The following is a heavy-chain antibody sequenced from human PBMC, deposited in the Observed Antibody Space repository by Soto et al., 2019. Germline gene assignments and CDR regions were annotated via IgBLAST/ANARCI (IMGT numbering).Heavy chain of an antibody. V-gene: IGHV1-18*01. J-gene: IGHJ6*02. D-gene: IGHD3-16*01. CDR3: ARSWVTGKGGMDV. CDR2: INGYTGNT. Sequence: QVQLVQSGGEVKKPGASVKVSCKASGYTFTSYGFSWVRQAPGQGLEWMGWINGYTGNTHYAQKFQGRVTMTIDTSTSTAYMELWTLISDDTAVYYCARSWVTGKGGMDVWDQGTTVTVSS. CDR1: GYTFTSYG.